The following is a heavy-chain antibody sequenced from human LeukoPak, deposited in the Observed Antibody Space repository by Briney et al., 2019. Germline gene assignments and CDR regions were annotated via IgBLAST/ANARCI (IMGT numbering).Heavy chain of an antibody. Sequence: GASVKVSCKASGYTFTSYGISWVRQAPGQGLEWMGWISAYNGNTNYAQKLQGRVTMTTDTSTGTAYMELRSLRSDDTAVYYCAREPEGYSSGWFSEYYFDYWGQGTLVTVSS. CDR1: GYTFTSYG. D-gene: IGHD6-19*01. CDR3: AREPEGYSSGWFSEYYFDY. V-gene: IGHV1-18*01. CDR2: ISAYNGNT. J-gene: IGHJ4*02.